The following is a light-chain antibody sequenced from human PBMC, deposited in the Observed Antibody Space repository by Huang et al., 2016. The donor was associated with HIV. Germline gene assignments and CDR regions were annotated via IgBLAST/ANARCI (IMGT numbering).Light chain of an antibody. V-gene: IGKV3-11*01. J-gene: IGKJ5*01. Sequence: EIVLTQSPATLSLSPGESATLSCRASQSVSGYLAWYQHKPGQAPRLLIYDTSNRATGIPARFSGSGSGADFTLTISSLEPEDFAMYYCQQRSDWPTFGQGTRLEIK. CDR3: QQRSDWPT. CDR2: DTS. CDR1: QSVSGY.